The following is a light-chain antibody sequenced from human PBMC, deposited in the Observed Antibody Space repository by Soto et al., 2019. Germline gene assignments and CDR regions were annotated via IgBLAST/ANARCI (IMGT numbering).Light chain of an antibody. CDR3: QKYDSGFRT. CDR1: QGTHNS. CDR2: AAS. V-gene: IGKV1-27*01. J-gene: IGKJ4*01. Sequence: DVQMTQSPSSLSASAGDRVTITCRASQGTHNSLAWYQQKPGKPPKLLLSAASTVQPGVPPRFGASGYGTDFTFTISSLQTEAVAPYYCQKYDSGFRTFGGGTSVEIK.